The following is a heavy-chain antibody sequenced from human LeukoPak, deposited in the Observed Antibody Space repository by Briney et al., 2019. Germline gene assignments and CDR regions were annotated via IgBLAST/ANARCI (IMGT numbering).Heavy chain of an antibody. D-gene: IGHD3-10*01. CDR3: AKGGVLLWFGESPDAFDI. CDR2: ISGSGGST. CDR1: GFTFSSSA. V-gene: IGHV3-23*01. J-gene: IGHJ3*02. Sequence: GGSLRLSCAASGFTFSSSAMSWVRQAPGKGLEWVSTISGSGGSTHYADSMKGWFTISRDNSKNTLFLQMNSLRAEDTAVYYCAKGGVLLWFGESPDAFDIWGQGTMVTVSS.